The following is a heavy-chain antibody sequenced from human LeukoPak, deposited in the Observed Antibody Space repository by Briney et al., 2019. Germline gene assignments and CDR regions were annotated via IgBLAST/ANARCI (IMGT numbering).Heavy chain of an antibody. V-gene: IGHV4-31*03. D-gene: IGHD3-22*01. CDR3: AREDYYDSSSHFDY. J-gene: IGHJ4*02. CDR2: IYYSGST. Sequence: SETLSLTCTVSGVSISSGGYYWSWIRQHPGKGLEWIGYIYYSGSTYYNPSLKSRVTISVDTSKNQFSLKLSSVTAADTAVYYCAREDYYDSSSHFDYWGQGTLVTVSS. CDR1: GVSISSGGYY.